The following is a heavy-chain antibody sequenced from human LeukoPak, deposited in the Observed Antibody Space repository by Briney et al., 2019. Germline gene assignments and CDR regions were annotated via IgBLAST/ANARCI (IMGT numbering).Heavy chain of an antibody. D-gene: IGHD3-22*01. J-gene: IGHJ5*02. CDR2: INPNSGGT. V-gene: IGHV1-2*06. CDR1: GYTFTGYY. Sequence: ASVKVSCKASGYTFTGYYMHWVRQAPGQGLEWMGRINPNSGGTNYAQKFQGRVTMTRDTSISTAYMELSRLRSDDTAVYYCARGGYYYDSSGYYYGNWFDPWGQGTLVTVSS. CDR3: ARGGYYYDSSGYYYGNWFDP.